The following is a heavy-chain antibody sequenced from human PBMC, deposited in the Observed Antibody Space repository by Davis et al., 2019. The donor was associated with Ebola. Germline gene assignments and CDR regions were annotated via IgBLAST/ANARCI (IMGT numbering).Heavy chain of an antibody. CDR3: ARGGYGFDY. CDR2: IYHSGST. V-gene: IGHV4-30-2*01. J-gene: IGHJ4*02. Sequence: SETLSLTCAVSGGSISSGGYSWSWIRQPPGKGLEWIGYIYHSGSTYYNPSLKSRVTISVDRSKNQFSLKLSSVTAADTAVYYCARGGYGFDYWGQGTLVTVSS. CDR1: GGSISSGGYS. D-gene: IGHD5-18*01.